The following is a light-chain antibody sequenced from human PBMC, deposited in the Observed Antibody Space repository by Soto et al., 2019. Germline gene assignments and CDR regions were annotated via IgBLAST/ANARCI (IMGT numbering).Light chain of an antibody. CDR3: RQLHTFPYT. CDR2: TAS. V-gene: IGKV1-9*01. CDR1: QGISNF. J-gene: IGKJ2*01. Sequence: IHLTQSPSFLSASFGDRVTITCRASQGISNFLAWYQQTPGKAPELLIYTASTLRSGVPSRFSGSGSGTEFTLTISSLQPEDFATFYCRQLHTFPYTLGQGTRLDI.